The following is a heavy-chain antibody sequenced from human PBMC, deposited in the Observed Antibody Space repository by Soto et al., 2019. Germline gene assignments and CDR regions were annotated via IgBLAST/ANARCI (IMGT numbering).Heavy chain of an antibody. J-gene: IGHJ3*02. CDR3: ATSELHDAFDI. V-gene: IGHV3-53*04. D-gene: IGHD2-21*01. Sequence: PGGSLRLSCAASGFTVSSNYMSWVRQAPGKGLEWVSVIYSGGSAYYADSVKGRFTISRHNSKNTLYLQMNSLRAEDTAVYYCATSELHDAFDIWGQGTMVTAS. CDR2: IYSGGSA. CDR1: GFTVSSNY.